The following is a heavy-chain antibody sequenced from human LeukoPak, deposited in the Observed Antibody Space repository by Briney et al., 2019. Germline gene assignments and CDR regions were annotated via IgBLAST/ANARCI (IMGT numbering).Heavy chain of an antibody. Sequence: PSETLSLTCAVSGGSISGGGYSWSWIRQPPGKGLEWIGYIYYSGSTYYNPSLKSRVTISVDTSKNQFSLKLSSVTAADTAVYYCARVETNSSGLDYWGQGTLVTVSS. D-gene: IGHD6-19*01. J-gene: IGHJ4*02. V-gene: IGHV4-30-4*07. CDR3: ARVETNSSGLDY. CDR2: IYYSGST. CDR1: GGSISGGGYS.